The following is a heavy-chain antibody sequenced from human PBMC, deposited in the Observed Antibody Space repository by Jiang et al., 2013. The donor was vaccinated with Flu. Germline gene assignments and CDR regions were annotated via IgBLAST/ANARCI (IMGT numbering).Heavy chain of an antibody. V-gene: IGHV5-51*01. CDR2: IYPGDSDT. CDR1: GYSFTSYW. J-gene: IGHJ6*02. D-gene: IGHD5-18*01. Sequence: GAEVKKPGESLKISCKGSGYSFTSYWIGWVRQMPGKGLEWMGIIYPGDSDTRYSPSFQGQVTISADKSISTAYLQWSSLKASDTAMYYCARHKSGYSYGGYYYYGMDVWGQGTTVTVSS. CDR3: ARHKSGYSYGGYYYYGMDV.